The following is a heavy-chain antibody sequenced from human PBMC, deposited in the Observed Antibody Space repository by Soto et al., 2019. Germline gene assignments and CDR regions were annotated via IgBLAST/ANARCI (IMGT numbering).Heavy chain of an antibody. CDR3: ATAYGDYFYFAY. Sequence: ASVKVSCKASGYTFTGYYMHWVRQAPGQGLEWMGWINPNSGGTNYTQKYQGWVTKTRDTSISTAYMELSRLRSDDTAVYYCATAYGDYFYFAYWGQGTLVTVSS. CDR1: GYTFTGYY. V-gene: IGHV1-2*04. D-gene: IGHD4-17*01. CDR2: INPNSGGT. J-gene: IGHJ4*02.